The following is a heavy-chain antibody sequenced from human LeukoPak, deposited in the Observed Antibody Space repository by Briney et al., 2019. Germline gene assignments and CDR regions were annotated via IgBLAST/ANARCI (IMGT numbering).Heavy chain of an antibody. V-gene: IGHV3-23*01. CDR1: GFTFSSYA. CDR3: AKVGYYDSSGYFDY. J-gene: IGHJ4*02. CDR2: ISGSGGST. Sequence: GGSLRLSCAASGFTFSSYAMSWVRQAPGKGLEWVSAISGSGGSTHYADSVKGRFTISRDNSKNTLYLQMNSLRAEDTAVYYCAKVGYYDSSGYFDYWGQGTLVTVSS. D-gene: IGHD3-22*01.